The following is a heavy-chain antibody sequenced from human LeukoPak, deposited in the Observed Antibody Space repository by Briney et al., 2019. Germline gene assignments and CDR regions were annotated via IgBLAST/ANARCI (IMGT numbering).Heavy chain of an antibody. J-gene: IGHJ4*02. CDR2: ISGSSSDT. CDR3: ARGEYYFDY. V-gene: IGHV3-11*06. CDR1: GFTFSDYY. Sequence: GGSLRLSCAASGFTFSDYYMTWIRQAPGKGLEWVSYISGSSSDTNYADFVKGRFTISRDNAKNSLYLQMNSLRAEDTAVYYCARGEYYFDYWGQGTLVTVSS.